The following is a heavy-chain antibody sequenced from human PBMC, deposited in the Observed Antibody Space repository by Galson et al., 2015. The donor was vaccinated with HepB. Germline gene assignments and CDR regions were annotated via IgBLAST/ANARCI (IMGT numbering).Heavy chain of an antibody. V-gene: IGHV1-46*01. CDR3: ARDSQAYDFWNGYPRGYGMDV. Sequence: SVKVSKASGYTFSNYYIHWVRKAPGQGPEWMGIFNPTGNYITYAQRFQGRVTMTRDTSTSTVYMELSSLRFEDTAVYFCARDSQAYDFWNGYPRGYGMDVWGQGTTVTVSS. D-gene: IGHD3-3*01. CDR2: FNPTGNYI. J-gene: IGHJ6*02. CDR1: GYTFSNYY.